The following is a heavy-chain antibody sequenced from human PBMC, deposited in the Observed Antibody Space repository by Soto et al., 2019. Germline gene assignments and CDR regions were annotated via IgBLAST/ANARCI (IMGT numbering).Heavy chain of an antibody. D-gene: IGHD1-20*01. V-gene: IGHV3-23*01. CDR3: AANWNHLY. J-gene: IGHJ4*02. Sequence: VGSLRLSCAASGFTFSSYAMSWVRQAPGKGLEWVSAISGSGGSTYCADSVKGRFTISRDNSKNTLYLQMNSLRAEDTAVYDCAANWNHLYWGQGTLVTVSS. CDR2: ISGSGGST. CDR1: GFTFSSYA.